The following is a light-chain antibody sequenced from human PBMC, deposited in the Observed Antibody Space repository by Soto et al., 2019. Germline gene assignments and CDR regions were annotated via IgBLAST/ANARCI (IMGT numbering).Light chain of an antibody. J-gene: IGKJ1*01. CDR2: DAS. Sequence: TQSPSFLSASVGDRATLSSRASQSVSRYLAWYQQKPGQAPRLLIYDASNRATGIPARFSGSGSGTDFTLTISSLQSEEFAVYYCQQYDNWPWTFGQGTKVDI. CDR1: QSVSRY. CDR3: QQYDNWPWT. V-gene: IGKV3D-15*01.